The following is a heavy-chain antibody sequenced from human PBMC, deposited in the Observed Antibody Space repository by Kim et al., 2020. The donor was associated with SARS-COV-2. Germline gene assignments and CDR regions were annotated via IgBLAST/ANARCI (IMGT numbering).Heavy chain of an antibody. V-gene: IGHV3-7*01. CDR3: ARSVFGDNS. Sequence: GGSLRLSCAASGFTFSHDWMTWVRQAPGKGLEWVANINQDGSESYYVDSVKGRFTISRDNAKNSLYLQMKSLRVEDTAVYYCARSVFGDNSWARGTLV. CDR1: GFTFSHDW. CDR2: INQDGSES. J-gene: IGHJ4*02. D-gene: IGHD3-10*02.